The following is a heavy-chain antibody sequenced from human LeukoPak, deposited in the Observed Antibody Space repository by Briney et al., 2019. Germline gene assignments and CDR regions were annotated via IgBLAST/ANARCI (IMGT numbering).Heavy chain of an antibody. CDR1: GYTLPELP. J-gene: IGHJ3*02. CDR2: FDPEDGET. V-gene: IGHV1-24*01. Sequence: ASVKVSYKVSGYTLPELPIHWVRQAPGKGLEWMGGFDPEDGETIYAQKYQGRVTMTEDTSTDTAYIELSSLTYEDTAVYYCATPSFFGVVISAFHIWGQGTKVTVSS. CDR3: ATPSFFGVVISAFHI. D-gene: IGHD3-3*01.